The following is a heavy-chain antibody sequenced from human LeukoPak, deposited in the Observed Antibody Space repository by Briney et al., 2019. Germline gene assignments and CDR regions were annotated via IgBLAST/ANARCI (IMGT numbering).Heavy chain of an antibody. J-gene: IGHJ4*02. CDR2: IKQDGSEK. CDR3: ARVRVLRYFDWLDYFDY. CDR1: GFTFSSYW. Sequence: GGSLRLSCAASGFTFSSYWMSCVPQAPGKGLEWVANIKQDGSEKYYVDSVKGRFTISRDNAKNSLYLQMNSLRAEDTAVYYCARVRVLRYFDWLDYFDYWGQGTLVTVSS. V-gene: IGHV3-7*01. D-gene: IGHD3-9*01.